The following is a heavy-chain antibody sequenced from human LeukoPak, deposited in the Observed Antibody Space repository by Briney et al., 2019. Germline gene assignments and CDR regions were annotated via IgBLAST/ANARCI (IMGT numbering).Heavy chain of an antibody. D-gene: IGHD3-10*01. V-gene: IGHV4-30-4*01. Sequence: SETLSLTCTVSGGPISSGDYYWSWIRQPPGKGLEWLGYIYYSGSTYYNPSLKSRVTISVDTAKNQFSLKLSSVTAADTAVYYCARYRAYYYGSGYYFDYWGQGTLVTVSS. J-gene: IGHJ4*02. CDR2: IYYSGST. CDR1: GGPISSGDYY. CDR3: ARYRAYYYGSGYYFDY.